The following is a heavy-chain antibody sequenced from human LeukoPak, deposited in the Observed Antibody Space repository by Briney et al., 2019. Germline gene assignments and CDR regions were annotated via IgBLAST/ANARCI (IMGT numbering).Heavy chain of an antibody. CDR3: ASDYGSGSYYCPY. D-gene: IGHD3-10*01. J-gene: IGHJ4*02. CDR1: GYTFTGYY. V-gene: IGHV1-2*02. Sequence: GASVKVSCKASGYTFTGYYMHWVRQAPGQGLEWMGWINPNSGGTNYAQKFQGRVTMTRDTSISTVYMELTRLTSDDTAMYYCASDYGSGSYYCPYWGQGTLVTVSS. CDR2: INPNSGGT.